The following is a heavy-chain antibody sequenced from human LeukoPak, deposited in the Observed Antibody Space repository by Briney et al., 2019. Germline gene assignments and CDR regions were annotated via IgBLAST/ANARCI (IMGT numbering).Heavy chain of an antibody. CDR2: ISGSGGST. J-gene: IGHJ4*02. Sequence: PGGSLRLSCAASGFTFSSYSMTWVRQAPGKGLEWVSAISGSGGSTYYADSVKGRFTISRDNSKNTLYLQMNSLRAEDTAVYYCAKNPVPYYYDSSTHFYFDYWGQGTLVTVSS. V-gene: IGHV3-23*01. CDR3: AKNPVPYYYDSSTHFYFDY. D-gene: IGHD3-22*01. CDR1: GFTFSSYS.